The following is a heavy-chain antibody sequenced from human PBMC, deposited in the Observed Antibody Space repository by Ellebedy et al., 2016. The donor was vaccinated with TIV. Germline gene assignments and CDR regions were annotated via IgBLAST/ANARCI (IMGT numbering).Heavy chain of an antibody. J-gene: IGHJ4*02. CDR2: IRSKTDGGTT. CDR3: TTSSVDIVATRGLSLDY. D-gene: IGHD5-12*01. V-gene: IGHV3-15*07. CDR1: GFSFSNAW. Sequence: PGGSLRLSCAASGFSFSNAWMNWVRQAPGKGLEWVGRIRSKTDGGTTDYAAPVKGRFTISRDDSKNTLYMEMSSLKTEDTAVYYCTTSSVDIVATRGLSLDYWGQGTLVTVSS.